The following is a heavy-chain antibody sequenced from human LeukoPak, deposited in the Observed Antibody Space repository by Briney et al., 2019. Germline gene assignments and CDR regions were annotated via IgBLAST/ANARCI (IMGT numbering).Heavy chain of an antibody. Sequence: GGSLRLSCAAFGFTFSSYGMHWVRQAPGKGLEWVAVIWYDGSNKYYADSVKGRFTISRDNSKNTLYLQMNSLRAEDTAVYYCAKDLGPGYGDSYYWGQGTLVTVSS. J-gene: IGHJ4*02. D-gene: IGHD4-17*01. V-gene: IGHV3-33*06. CDR3: AKDLGPGYGDSYY. CDR2: IWYDGSNK. CDR1: GFTFSSYG.